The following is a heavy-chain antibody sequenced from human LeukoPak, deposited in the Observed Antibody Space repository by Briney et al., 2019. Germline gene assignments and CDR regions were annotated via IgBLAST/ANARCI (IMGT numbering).Heavy chain of an antibody. V-gene: IGHV3-21*01. CDR3: ARGGSYGDYSRV. J-gene: IGHJ6*02. D-gene: IGHD4-17*01. Sequence: GGSLRLSCAASGFTFSRYTMNWVRQAPGKGLEWVSSISSSSSYMYYADSVKGRFTISRDNTLYLQMNSLRAEDTAVYYCARGGSYGDYSRVWGQGTTVTVSS. CDR2: ISSSSSYM. CDR1: GFTFSRYT.